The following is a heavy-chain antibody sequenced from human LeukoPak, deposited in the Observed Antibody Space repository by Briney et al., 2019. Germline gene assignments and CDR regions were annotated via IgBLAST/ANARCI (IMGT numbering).Heavy chain of an antibody. D-gene: IGHD1-14*01. CDR3: ATETIGRHYDY. Sequence: PGGSLRLSCAASGFTFNPCGFNWVRQAPGKGLEWVSSIGPTGTDRYYADSVRGRFTISRDNAKNSMYLQMDSLRDEDTAVYYCATETIGRHYDYWGQGTLLTVSS. CDR1: GFTFNPCG. V-gene: IGHV3-21*01. CDR2: IGPTGTDR. J-gene: IGHJ4*02.